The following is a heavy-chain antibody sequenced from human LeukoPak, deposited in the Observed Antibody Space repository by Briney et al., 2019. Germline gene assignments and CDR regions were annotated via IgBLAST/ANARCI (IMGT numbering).Heavy chain of an antibody. CDR1: GYTFTSYG. CDR3: ARVVGIAAAGNYYFDY. J-gene: IGHJ4*02. Sequence: ASVKVSCKASGYTFTSYGISWVRQAPGQGLEGMGWISAYNVNTNYAQKLQGRVTMTTDTSTSTAYMELRSLRSDDTDVYYCARVVGIAAAGNYYFDYWGQGTLVTVSS. D-gene: IGHD6-13*01. V-gene: IGHV1-18*01. CDR2: ISAYNVNT.